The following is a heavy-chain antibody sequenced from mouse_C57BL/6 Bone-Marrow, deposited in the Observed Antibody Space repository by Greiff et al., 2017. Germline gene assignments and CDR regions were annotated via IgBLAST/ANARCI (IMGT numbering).Heavy chain of an antibody. D-gene: IGHD2-3*01. J-gene: IGHJ2*01. V-gene: IGHV1-66*01. CDR1: GYSFTSYY. CDR3: ARSDDGYYEDY. CDR2: IYPGSGNT. Sequence: VQLQQSGPELVKPGASVKISCKASGYSFTSYYIHWVKQRPGQGLEWIGWIYPGSGNTKYNEKFKGKATLTADTSSSTAYMQLSSLTSEDSAVYYCARSDDGYYEDYWGQGTTLTVSS.